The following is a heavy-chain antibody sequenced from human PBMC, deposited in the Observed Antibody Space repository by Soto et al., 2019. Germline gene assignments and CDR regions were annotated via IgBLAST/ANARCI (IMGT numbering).Heavy chain of an antibody. Sequence: QAQLQQWGAGLLKPSETLSLTCGVYGGYFHDDYWSRLRQSPGKGLEWIGENKRSGNTSYNPSLGSRVSTPIDLSENQFSRSLTSVTAADTAVYYCARGLTTVYLMRRYYAFEIWGQGTVVTVSS. J-gene: IGHJ3*02. CDR2: NKRSGNT. CDR1: GGYFHDDY. D-gene: IGHD4-4*01. V-gene: IGHV4-34*01. CDR3: ARGLTTVYLMRRYYAFEI.